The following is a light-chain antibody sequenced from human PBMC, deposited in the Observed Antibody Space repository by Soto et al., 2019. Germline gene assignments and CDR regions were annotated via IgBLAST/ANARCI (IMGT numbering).Light chain of an antibody. CDR2: NNH. CDR1: SSNIGSNT. V-gene: IGLV1-44*01. J-gene: IGLJ2*01. CDR3: QSYDGTLTGVI. Sequence: QSVLTQPPSASGTPGQRVTISCSGSSSNIGSNTVNWYQQITGTAPKLLIYNNHNRPSGVPDRFSGSKSGTSGSLAITGLQAEDEADYFCQSYDGTLTGVIFGGGTKVTVL.